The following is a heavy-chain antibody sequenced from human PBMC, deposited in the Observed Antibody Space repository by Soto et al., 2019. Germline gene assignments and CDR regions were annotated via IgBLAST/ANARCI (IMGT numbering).Heavy chain of an antibody. CDR1: GFTFSTYG. J-gene: IGHJ4*02. V-gene: IGHV3-30*18. Sequence: QVQLVESGGGVVQPGRSLRLSCAASGFTFSTYGMHWVRQAPGKGLERVAVIANDGNDKYHADYVKGRFTIYRDNSKNTLYLEMNSLRAEDTAVYYCAKDSGRGSADYYFDYWGQGTLVTVAS. CDR2: IANDGNDK. CDR3: AKDSGRGSADYYFDY. D-gene: IGHD3-10*01.